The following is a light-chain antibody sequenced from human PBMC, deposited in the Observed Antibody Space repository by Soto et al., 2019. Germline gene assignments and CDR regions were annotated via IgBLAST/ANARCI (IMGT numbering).Light chain of an antibody. V-gene: IGKV4-1*01. J-gene: IGKJ1*01. CDR1: QSFLYSSNNKNY. CDR2: WAS. CDR3: QQYYSTPWT. Sequence: DIGMTQSPASLAVSLGERATINCKSSQSFLYSSNNKNYLAWYQQKPGQPPKLLIYWASTRESGVPDRFSGSGSGTDFTLTISSLQAEDVAVYYCQQYYSTPWTFGQGTKVDIK.